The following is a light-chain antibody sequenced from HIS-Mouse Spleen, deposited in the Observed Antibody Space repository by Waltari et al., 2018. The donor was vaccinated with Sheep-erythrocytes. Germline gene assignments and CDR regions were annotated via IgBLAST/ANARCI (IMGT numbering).Light chain of an antibody. Sequence: EIVMTQSPATLSVSPGERATLSCSASQSVSSNLAWYQQKPGQAPRLLIYGASTRATGIPARFSGSGSGTEFTLTISSMQSEDFAVYYCQQYYSTLTFGGGTKVEIK. CDR3: QQYYSTLT. V-gene: IGKV3-15*01. CDR2: GAS. CDR1: QSVSSN. J-gene: IGKJ4*01.